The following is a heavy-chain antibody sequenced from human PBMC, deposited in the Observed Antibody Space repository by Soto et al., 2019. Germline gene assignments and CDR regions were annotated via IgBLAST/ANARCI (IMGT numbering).Heavy chain of an antibody. V-gene: IGHV3-23*01. CDR2: ISGSGGST. Sequence: EVQLLESGGGLVQPGGSLRLSCAASGFTFSSYAMSWVRQAPGKGLEWVSAISGSGGSTYYADSVKGRFTISRDNSKNTLYLQMNGLRAEDTAVYYCAKAHYGGWFGELYFDYWGQGTLVTVSS. D-gene: IGHD3-10*01. CDR3: AKAHYGGWFGELYFDY. J-gene: IGHJ4*02. CDR1: GFTFSSYA.